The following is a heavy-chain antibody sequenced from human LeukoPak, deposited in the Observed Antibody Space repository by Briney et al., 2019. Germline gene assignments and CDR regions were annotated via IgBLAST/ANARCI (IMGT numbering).Heavy chain of an antibody. CDR2: IRYDGSNK. J-gene: IGHJ4*02. CDR1: GFTFGDYA. V-gene: IGHV3-30*02. Sequence: GGSLRLSCTASGFTFGDYAMSWVRQAPGKGLEWVAFIRYDGSNKYYADPVKGRFTISRDNSKNTLYLQMNSLRAEDTAVYYCASGRRRDGYNYDYWGQGTLVTVSS. D-gene: IGHD5-24*01. CDR3: ASGRRRDGYNYDY.